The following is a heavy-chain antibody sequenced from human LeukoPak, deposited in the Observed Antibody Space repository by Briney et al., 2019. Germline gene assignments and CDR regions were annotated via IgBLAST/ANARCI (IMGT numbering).Heavy chain of an antibody. CDR2: INSDGSST. V-gene: IGHV3-74*01. D-gene: IGHD6-13*01. J-gene: IGHJ4*02. CDR3: ARDLGTYVRLAAAGIFDY. Sequence: GGSLRLSCAASGFTFSSYWMHWVRQAPGKGLVWVSRINSDGSSTSYADSVKGRFTISRDNAKNTLYLQMNSLRAEDTAVYYCARDLGTYVRLAAAGIFDYWGQGTLVTVSS. CDR1: GFTFSSYW.